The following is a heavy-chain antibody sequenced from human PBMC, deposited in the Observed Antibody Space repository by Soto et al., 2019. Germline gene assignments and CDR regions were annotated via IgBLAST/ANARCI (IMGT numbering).Heavy chain of an antibody. D-gene: IGHD3-10*01. V-gene: IGHV3-30*18. CDR1: GFTFSTYG. Sequence: PGGSLRLSCAASGFTFSTYGMHWVRQAPGKGLEWVAVISYDGNNKYYADSVKGRFTISRDNSKNTLYLQMNSLRAEDTAVYYCAKDRARTVDYWGQGTLVTVSS. CDR3: AKDRARTVDY. J-gene: IGHJ4*02. CDR2: ISYDGNNK.